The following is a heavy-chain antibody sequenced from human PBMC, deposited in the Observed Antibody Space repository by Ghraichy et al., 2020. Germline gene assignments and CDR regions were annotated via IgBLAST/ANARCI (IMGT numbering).Heavy chain of an antibody. D-gene: IGHD3-3*01. Sequence: LSLTCAASGFTFSSYAMSWVRQAPGKGLEWVSAISGSGGSTYYADSVKGRFTISRDNSKNTLYLQMNSLRAEDTAVYYCAKDWSYFDYWGQGTLVTVSS. V-gene: IGHV3-23*01. CDR1: GFTFSSYA. CDR3: AKDWSYFDY. CDR2: ISGSGGST. J-gene: IGHJ4*02.